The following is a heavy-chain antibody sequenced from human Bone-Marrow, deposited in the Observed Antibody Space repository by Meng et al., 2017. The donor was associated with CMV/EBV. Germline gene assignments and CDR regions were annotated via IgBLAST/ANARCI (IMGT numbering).Heavy chain of an antibody. J-gene: IGHJ4*02. Sequence: GESLKISCAASGFTFTNFEMNWVRQAPGKGLEWVSYISSSSSAIYYADSVKVRFTISRDNAKNSLYLQMNSLRAEDTAVYYCARAPRGSPGNYWGQGTLVTVSS. V-gene: IGHV3-48*03. CDR1: GFTFTNFE. CDR2: ISSSSSAI. CDR3: ARAPRGSPGNY. D-gene: IGHD1-26*01.